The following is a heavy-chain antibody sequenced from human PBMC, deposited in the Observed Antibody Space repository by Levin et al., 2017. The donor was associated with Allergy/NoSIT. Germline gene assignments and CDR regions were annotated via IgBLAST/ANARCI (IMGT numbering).Heavy chain of an antibody. D-gene: IGHD6-19*01. Sequence: SETLSLTCTVSGGSISSYYWSWIRQPPGRGLEWIGYIHSSGSTNYNPSLKSRVTISVDTSKNQFSLKLSSVTAADTAVYYCARDKYSSGWLFSDFWGQGTLVTVSS. CDR1: GGSISSYY. CDR2: IHSSGST. CDR3: ARDKYSSGWLFSDF. V-gene: IGHV4-59*01. J-gene: IGHJ4*02.